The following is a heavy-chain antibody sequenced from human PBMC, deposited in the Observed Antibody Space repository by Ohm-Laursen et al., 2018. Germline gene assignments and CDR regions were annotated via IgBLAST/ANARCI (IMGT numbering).Heavy chain of an antibody. V-gene: IGHV3-23*01. Sequence: GSLRLSCAASGFTFSSYAMSWVRQAPGKGLEWVSAISGSGGSTYYADSAKGRFTISRDNSKNTLYLQMNSLRAEDTAVYYCAKDKVIVVPTPSYYFDYWGRGTLVTVSS. CDR1: GFTFSSYA. CDR3: AKDKVIVVPTPSYYFDY. D-gene: IGHD2-2*01. CDR2: ISGSGGST. J-gene: IGHJ4*02.